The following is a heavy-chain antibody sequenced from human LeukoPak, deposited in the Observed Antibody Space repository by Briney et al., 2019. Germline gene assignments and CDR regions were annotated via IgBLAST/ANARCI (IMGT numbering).Heavy chain of an antibody. CDR2: IIPIFGTA. CDR1: GGTFSSYA. V-gene: IGHV1-69*06. D-gene: IGHD3-22*01. CDR3: ARERTYYYDSSGYYYFDY. J-gene: IGHJ4*02. Sequence: ASVKVSCKASGGTFSSYAISWVRQAPGQGLEWMGGIIPIFGTANYAQKFQGRVTITADKSTSTAYMELSSLRSEDTAVYYCARERTYYYDSSGYYYFDYWGQGTLVTLSS.